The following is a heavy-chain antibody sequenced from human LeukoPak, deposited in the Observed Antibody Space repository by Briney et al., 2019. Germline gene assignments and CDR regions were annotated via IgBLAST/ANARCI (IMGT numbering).Heavy chain of an antibody. CDR2: INPSGGST. CDR1: GYTITSYY. CDR3: ARDPVGTGGFDY. D-gene: IGHD1-26*01. Sequence: ASVKVSCKASGYTITSYYMHWVRQAPGQGLEWMGIINPSGGSTSYAQKFQGRVTMTRDTSTSTVYMELSSLRSEDTAVYYCARDPVGTGGFDYWGQGTLVTVSS. V-gene: IGHV1-46*01. J-gene: IGHJ4*02.